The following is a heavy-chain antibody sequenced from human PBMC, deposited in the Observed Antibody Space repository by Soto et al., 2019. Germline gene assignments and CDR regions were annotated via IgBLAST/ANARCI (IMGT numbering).Heavy chain of an antibody. Sequence: DVQLVESGGGLVQPGRSLRLSCAASGFTFDDYAMHWVRQAPGKGLEWVSGISWNSGSIGYADSVKGRFTISRDNAKNSLYLQMNSLRAEDTALYYCAKDRRWGSYRLAQMYYFDYWGQGTLVTVSS. J-gene: IGHJ4*02. CDR3: AKDRRWGSYRLAQMYYFDY. CDR1: GFTFDDYA. CDR2: ISWNSGSI. D-gene: IGHD3-16*02. V-gene: IGHV3-9*01.